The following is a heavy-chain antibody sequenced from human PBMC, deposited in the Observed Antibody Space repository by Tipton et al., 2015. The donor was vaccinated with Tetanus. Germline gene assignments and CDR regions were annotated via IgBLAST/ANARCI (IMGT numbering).Heavy chain of an antibody. Sequence: TLSLTCTVSGGSISSCDYSCNWIRQPPGKGLEGIGGIYYTGSTYYNPSLKSRVTISEDTSKNQFSLKLSSVIAADTAMYYCARWTASGKGAFDIWGQGTMVTVSS. V-gene: IGHV4-30-2*03. J-gene: IGHJ3*02. CDR3: ARWTASGKGAFDI. CDR2: IYYTGST. CDR1: GGSISSCDYS. D-gene: IGHD3/OR15-3a*01.